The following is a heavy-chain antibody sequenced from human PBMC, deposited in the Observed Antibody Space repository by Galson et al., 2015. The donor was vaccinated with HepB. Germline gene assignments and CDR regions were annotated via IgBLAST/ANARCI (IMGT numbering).Heavy chain of an antibody. CDR3: AILHPYYGSGTAGR. Sequence: SLRLSCAASGFNFSFYEMQWVRQAPGKGLEWVSYISSTTGRTTYYADSVKGRFTISRDNDKSSLFLQMDSLRVDDTAVYFCAILHPYYGSGTAGRWGQGTLLTVSS. D-gene: IGHD3-10*01. V-gene: IGHV3-48*03. J-gene: IGHJ4*02. CDR2: ISSTTGRTT. CDR1: GFNFSFYE.